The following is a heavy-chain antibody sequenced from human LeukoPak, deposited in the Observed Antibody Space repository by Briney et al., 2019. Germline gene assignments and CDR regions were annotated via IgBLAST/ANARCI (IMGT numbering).Heavy chain of an antibody. CDR1: GYTFTSYD. Sequence: ASVKVSCKASGYTFTSYDINWVRQATGQGLEWMGWMNPNSGNTGYAQKFQGRVTMTRNTSISTAYMELSSLRSEDTAVYYCARDDSSGYDYGMDVWGQGTTVTVSS. D-gene: IGHD3-22*01. V-gene: IGHV1-8*01. CDR3: ARDDSSGYDYGMDV. CDR2: MNPNSGNT. J-gene: IGHJ6*02.